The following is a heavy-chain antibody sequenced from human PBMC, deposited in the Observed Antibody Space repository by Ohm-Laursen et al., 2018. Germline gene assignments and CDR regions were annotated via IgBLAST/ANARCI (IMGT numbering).Heavy chain of an antibody. CDR1: GFTFSSYG. Sequence: SLRLSCAASGFTFSSYGMHWVRQAPGKGLEWMAGISKDGSNTYYGHSVEGRFTISRDNSMNTLYLQMNSLRAEDTAVYYCAKAHLKNLDYWGQGSLVTVSS. J-gene: IGHJ4*02. V-gene: IGHV3-30*18. CDR2: ISKDGSNT. CDR3: AKAHLKNLDY. D-gene: IGHD1-14*01.